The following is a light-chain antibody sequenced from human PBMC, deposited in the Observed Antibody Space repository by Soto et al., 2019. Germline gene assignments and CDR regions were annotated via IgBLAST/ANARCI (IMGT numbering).Light chain of an antibody. CDR1: QSVRSY. J-gene: IGKJ4*01. V-gene: IGKV3-11*01. Sequence: EIVLTQSPATLSLSPGERATLSCRASQSVRSYLAWYQQKHGQAPRLLIYDASNRATSIPARFSGSGSGTDFTLTISSLEPEDFAVYYCQQRSNWPLTFGGGTKVEIK. CDR2: DAS. CDR3: QQRSNWPLT.